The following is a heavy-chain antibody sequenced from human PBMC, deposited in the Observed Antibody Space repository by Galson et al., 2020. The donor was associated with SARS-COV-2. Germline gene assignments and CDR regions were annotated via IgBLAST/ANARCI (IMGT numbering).Heavy chain of an antibody. CDR2: IYYSGNT. D-gene: IGHD4-17*01. CDR3: ARDHGDYGFDY. J-gene: IGHJ4*02. V-gene: IGHV4-30-4*01. Sequence: SETLSLTCTVSGGSVSSGDYYWTWVRQPPGKGLEWIGSIYYSGNTYYNPSLKSRLSISLDTSNKQFSLKVSSVTAADTAVYFCARDHGDYGFDYWGQGTLVTVSS. CDR1: GGSVSSGDYY.